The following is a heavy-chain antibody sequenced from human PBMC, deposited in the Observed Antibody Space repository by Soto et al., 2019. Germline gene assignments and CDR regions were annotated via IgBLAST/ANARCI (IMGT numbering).Heavy chain of an antibody. Sequence: ASVKVSCKASGYTFTTYGFTWVRQAPGQGLEWMGWINSYNGYTNYAQNFQGRVTITRDTSASTAYMELSSLRSEDTAVYYCARGYTFPFDPWGQGTLVTVSS. D-gene: IGHD1-26*01. CDR3: ARGYTFPFDP. J-gene: IGHJ5*02. CDR1: GYTFTTYG. V-gene: IGHV1-18*01. CDR2: INSYNGYT.